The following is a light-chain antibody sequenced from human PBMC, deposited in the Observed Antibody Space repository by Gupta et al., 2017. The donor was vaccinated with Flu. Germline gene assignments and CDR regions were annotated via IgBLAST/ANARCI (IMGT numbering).Light chain of an antibody. Sequence: GSNSDIGAYVSWYQHHPGRVPKLKIYEVNNRPSGISNRFPGSKSGNTASLTISGLQAEDEADYYCHSYTGGTTPWVFGGGTKLTVL. CDR2: EVN. CDR1: NSDIGAY. CDR3: HSYTGGTTPWV. V-gene: IGLV2-14*01. J-gene: IGLJ2*01.